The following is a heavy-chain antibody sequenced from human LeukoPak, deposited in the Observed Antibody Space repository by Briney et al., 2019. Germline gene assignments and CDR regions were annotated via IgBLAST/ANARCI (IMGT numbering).Heavy chain of an antibody. CDR1: GGSISSYY. CDR2: IYYSGST. CDR3: ARFYDKAYGMDV. D-gene: IGHD3-16*01. J-gene: IGHJ6*02. Sequence: KPSETLSLTCTVSGGSISSYYWSWIRQPPGKGLEWIGYIYYSGSTNYNPSPKSRVTISVDTSKNQFSLKLSSVTAADTAVYYCARFYDKAYGMDVWGQGTTVTVSS. V-gene: IGHV4-59*01.